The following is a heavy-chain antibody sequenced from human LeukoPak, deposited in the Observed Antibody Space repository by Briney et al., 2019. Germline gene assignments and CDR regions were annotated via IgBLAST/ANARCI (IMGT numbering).Heavy chain of an antibody. CDR2: ISGSGGST. V-gene: IGHV3-23*01. D-gene: IGHD2-15*01. Sequence: PGGSLRLSCAASGFTFSSYAMSWVCQAPGKGLEWVSAISGSGGSTYYADSVKGRFTISRDNSKNTLYLQMNSLRAEDTAVYYCAKGLGYCSGGSCYPKAFDIWGQGTMVTVSS. CDR3: AKGLGYCSGGSCYPKAFDI. CDR1: GFTFSSYA. J-gene: IGHJ3*02.